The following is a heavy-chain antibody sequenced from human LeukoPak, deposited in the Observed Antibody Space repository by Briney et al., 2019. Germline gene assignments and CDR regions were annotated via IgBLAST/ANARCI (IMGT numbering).Heavy chain of an antibody. J-gene: IGHJ4*02. V-gene: IGHV3-7*01. CDR2: INQDGSEK. Sequence: GGSLRLSCAASGFTFSSYWMSWVRQAPGKGLEWVANINQDGSEKYYVDSVKGRFTISRDNAKNSLYLQMNSLRAEDAAVYYCATYYYDNTGLIWGQGTLVTVSS. CDR3: ATYYYDNTGLI. D-gene: IGHD3-22*01. CDR1: GFTFSSYW.